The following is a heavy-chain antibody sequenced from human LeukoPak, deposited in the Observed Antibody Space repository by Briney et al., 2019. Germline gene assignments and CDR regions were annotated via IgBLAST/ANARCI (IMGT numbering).Heavy chain of an antibody. CDR1: GYTFTGYY. V-gene: IGHV1-8*02. D-gene: IGHD3-22*01. J-gene: IGHJ4*02. Sequence: GASVKVSCKASGYTFTGYYMHWVRQATGQGLEWMGWMNPNSGNTGYAQKFQGRVTMTRNTSISTAYMELSSLRSEDTAVYYCARASSASYYYDSSGYGYWGQGTLVTVSS. CDR2: MNPNSGNT. CDR3: ARASSASYYYDSSGYGY.